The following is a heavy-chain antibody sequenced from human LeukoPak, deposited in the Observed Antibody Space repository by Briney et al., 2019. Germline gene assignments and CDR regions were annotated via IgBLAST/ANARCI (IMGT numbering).Heavy chain of an antibody. CDR1: GYSFINYW. CDR2: IYPADSDT. J-gene: IGHJ4*02. CDR3: AGRYYSDSRDYYRAYYFDY. V-gene: IGHV5-51*01. Sequence: GESLKISCKGCGYSFINYWIGWVRQMPGKGLEWMGVIYPADSDTRYSPSFQGQVTISADKSINTAYLQWSSLRASDTAMYYSAGRYYSDSRDYYRAYYFDYWGQGTLVTVSS. D-gene: IGHD3-22*01.